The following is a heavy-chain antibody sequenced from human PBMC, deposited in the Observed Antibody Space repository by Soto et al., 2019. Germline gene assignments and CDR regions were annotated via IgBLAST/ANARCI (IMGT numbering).Heavy chain of an antibody. J-gene: IGHJ4*02. Sequence: SETLSLTCTVSGGSISSGDYYWSWIRQPPGKGLEWIGYIYYSGSTYYNPSLKSRVTISVDTSKNQFSLKLSSVTAADTAVYYWARDGMGDGYNDYFDYWGQGTLVTVSS. CDR3: ARDGMGDGYNDYFDY. V-gene: IGHV4-30-4*01. CDR1: GGSISSGDYY. D-gene: IGHD5-12*01. CDR2: IYYSGST.